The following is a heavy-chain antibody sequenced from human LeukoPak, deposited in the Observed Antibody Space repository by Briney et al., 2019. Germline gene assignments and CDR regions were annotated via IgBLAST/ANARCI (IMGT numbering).Heavy chain of an antibody. CDR2: IYYSGST. Sequence: PSETLSLTCTVSGGSISSYYWNWIRQPPGKGLEWIGYIYYSGSTNYNPSLKSRVTISVDTSKTQFSLKLSSVTDAATVVYYCARRVKGPTGYYYGMDVWGQGTTVTVSS. D-gene: IGHD1-14*01. V-gene: IGHV4-59*08. CDR3: ARRVKGPTGYYYGMDV. J-gene: IGHJ6*02. CDR1: GGSISSYY.